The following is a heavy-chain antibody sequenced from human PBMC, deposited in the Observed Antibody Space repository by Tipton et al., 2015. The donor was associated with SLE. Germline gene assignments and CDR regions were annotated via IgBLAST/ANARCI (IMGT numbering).Heavy chain of an antibody. V-gene: IGHV3-48*02. Sequence: SLRLSCAASGFTFSNYDMNWVRQAPGKGLEWVSYISSSGRITYYADSVKGRFAISRDNHQNTLYLQMDSLRDEDTAVYYCATHVGNALDYWGQGTLVSVSS. CDR2: ISSSGRIT. CDR1: GFTFSNYD. D-gene: IGHD2-15*01. J-gene: IGHJ4*02. CDR3: ATHVGNALDY.